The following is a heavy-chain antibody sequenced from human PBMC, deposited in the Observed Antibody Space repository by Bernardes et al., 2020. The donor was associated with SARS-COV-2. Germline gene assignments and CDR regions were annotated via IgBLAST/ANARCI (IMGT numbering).Heavy chain of an antibody. D-gene: IGHD3-22*01. Sequence: GGSLRLSCAASGFTVSSNYMTWVRQAPGKGLEWVSIIYSDGGTYYADSVKGRFTISRDNSKNTLYLQMNSLRVEDTSVYYCASPLGYDTSRGFDYWGQGTLVTVSS. CDR3: ASPLGYDTSRGFDY. V-gene: IGHV3-66*01. J-gene: IGHJ4*02. CDR1: GFTVSSNY. CDR2: IYSDGGT.